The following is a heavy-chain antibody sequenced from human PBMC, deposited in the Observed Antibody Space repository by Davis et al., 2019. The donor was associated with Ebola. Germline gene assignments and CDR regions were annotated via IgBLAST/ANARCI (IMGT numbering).Heavy chain of an antibody. V-gene: IGHV4-59*11. CDR3: ARDRTVASGSGTSYNGMDV. CDR1: GGSISSHY. J-gene: IGHJ6*02. Sequence: PSETLSLTCTVSGGSISSHYWSWIRQPPGKGLEWIGYISHSGSTNYNPSLKSRVTTSVDTSKNQFSPKLRSVTAADTAVYYCARDRTVASGSGTSYNGMDVWGPGTTVTVSS. CDR2: ISHSGST. D-gene: IGHD3-10*01.